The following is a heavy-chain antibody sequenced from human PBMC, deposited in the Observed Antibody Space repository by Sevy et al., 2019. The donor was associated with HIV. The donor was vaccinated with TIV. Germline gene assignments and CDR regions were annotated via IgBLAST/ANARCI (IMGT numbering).Heavy chain of an antibody. CDR3: AKDHEYSGYDTHYGMDV. J-gene: IGHJ6*02. CDR1: GFTFSSYG. Sequence: EGSLRLSCAASGFTFSSYGMHWVRQAPGKGLEWVAFIRYDGSNKYYADSVKGRFTISRDNSKNTLYLQMNSLRAEDTAVYYCAKDHEYSGYDTHYGMDVWGQGTTVTVSS. CDR2: IRYDGSNK. D-gene: IGHD5-12*01. V-gene: IGHV3-30*02.